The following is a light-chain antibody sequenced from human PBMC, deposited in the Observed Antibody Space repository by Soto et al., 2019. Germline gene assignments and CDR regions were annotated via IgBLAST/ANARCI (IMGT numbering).Light chain of an antibody. Sequence: ESVLTQSPGTLSLSPGEGATLYCKARQSVSSSYLDWYQQKPGQAPRLLIYGASSRDNGILDWFSGSGSGTDFTLTISILEPEDFAVYYCQQYANSPFTFVPGTKLDIK. CDR3: QQYANSPFT. CDR1: QSVSSSY. V-gene: IGKV3-20*01. J-gene: IGKJ3*01. CDR2: GAS.